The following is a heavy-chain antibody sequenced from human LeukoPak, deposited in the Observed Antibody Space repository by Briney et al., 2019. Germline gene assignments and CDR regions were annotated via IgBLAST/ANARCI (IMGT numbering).Heavy chain of an antibody. CDR2: INPNSGGT. D-gene: IGHD3-16*01. CDR1: GFTFTGYY. Sequence: AASVKVSCKASGFTFTGYYMHWVRQAPGQGLEWMGWINPNSGGTNYAQKFQGRVTMTRDTSISTAYMELSRLRSDDTAVYYCASTLITFGGSEGFDYWGQGTLVTVSS. J-gene: IGHJ4*02. V-gene: IGHV1-2*02. CDR3: ASTLITFGGSEGFDY.